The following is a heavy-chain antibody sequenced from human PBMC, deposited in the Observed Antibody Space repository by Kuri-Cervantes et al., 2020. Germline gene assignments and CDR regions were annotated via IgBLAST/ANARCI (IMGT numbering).Heavy chain of an antibody. Sequence: GSLRLSCSVSGGSISSSYYCGWIRQPPGKGLEWIGSVYYSVSTYYNPSLKSRVTISVDKSKNQFSLKLSSVTAADTAVYYCARGGYYYASSGLSDSRGPDAFDIWGQGTMVTVSS. V-gene: IGHV4-39*07. J-gene: IGHJ3*02. D-gene: IGHD3-22*01. CDR2: VYYSVST. CDR3: ARGGYYYASSGLSDSRGPDAFDI. CDR1: GGSISSSYY.